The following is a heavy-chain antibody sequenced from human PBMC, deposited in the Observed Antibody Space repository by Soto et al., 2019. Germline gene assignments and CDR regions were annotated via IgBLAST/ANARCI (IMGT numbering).Heavy chain of an antibody. Sequence: SETLSLTCTVSGGSINSAGYYWSWLRQHPGQGLEWIGNIYYTGSTNYDPSLKSRVVISIDTSKNHFSLNLSSVTAADTAVYYCARVQTIFGIITVFDYWGQGTLVTVSS. D-gene: IGHD3-3*01. J-gene: IGHJ4*02. CDR3: ARVQTIFGIITVFDY. CDR1: GGSINSAGYY. CDR2: IYYTGST. V-gene: IGHV4-31*03.